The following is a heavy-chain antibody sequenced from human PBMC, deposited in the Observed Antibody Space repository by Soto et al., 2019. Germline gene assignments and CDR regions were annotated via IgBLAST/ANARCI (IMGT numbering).Heavy chain of an antibody. CDR1: GFTFSSYA. Sequence: PGGSLRLSCAASGFTFSSYAMSWIRQAPGKGPEWVAGITTSGDRSGYADSVKGRFTVSRDNSQNTMYLQLNSLRGDDTAIYYCARSSGGNFGIIIEGSNWFDPWGQGTLVTVSS. D-gene: IGHD3-3*01. CDR3: ARSSGGNFGIIIEGSNWFDP. CDR2: ITTSGDRS. J-gene: IGHJ5*02. V-gene: IGHV3-23*01.